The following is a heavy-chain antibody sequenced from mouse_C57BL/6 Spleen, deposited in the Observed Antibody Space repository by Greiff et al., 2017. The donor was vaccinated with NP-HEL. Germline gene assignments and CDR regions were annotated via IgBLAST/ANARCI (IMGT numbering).Heavy chain of an antibody. J-gene: IGHJ2*01. Sequence: QVQLQQPGAELVKPGASVKLSCKASGYTFTSYWMHWVKQRPGQGLEWIGMIHPNSGSTNYNEKFKSKATLTVDKSSSTAYMQLSSLTSEDSAVYYCSRNYGNYLDYWGQGTTLTVSS. D-gene: IGHD2-1*01. V-gene: IGHV1-64*01. CDR2: IHPNSGST. CDR3: SRNYGNYLDY. CDR1: GYTFTSYW.